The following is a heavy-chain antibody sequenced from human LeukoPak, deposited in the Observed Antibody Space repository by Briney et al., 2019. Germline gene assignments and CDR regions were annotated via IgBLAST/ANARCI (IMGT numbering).Heavy chain of an antibody. CDR2: INPSGGST. V-gene: IGHV1-46*01. CDR3: ARSHDFRFDP. D-gene: IGHD3-3*01. Sequence: GASVKVSCKASGYTFTSYYMHWVRQAPGEGLEWMGIINPSGGSTSYAQKFQGRVTITRNTSISTAYMELSSLRSEDTAVYYCARSHDFRFDPWGQGTLVTVSS. CDR1: GYTFTSYY. J-gene: IGHJ5*02.